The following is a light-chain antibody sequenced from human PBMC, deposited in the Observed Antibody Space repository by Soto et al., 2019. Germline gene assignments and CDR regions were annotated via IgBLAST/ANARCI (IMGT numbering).Light chain of an antibody. CDR1: QSVSSNY. J-gene: IGKJ1*01. CDR3: QQYGSSPGT. Sequence: IVLTNPPCTLSVSPGERATLSCRASQSVSSNYLAFYQQNPGQAPRLLIYGASSRATGIPDRFSGSGSGTDFTLTISRLEPEDFAVYYCQQYGSSPGTFGQGTKVDIK. V-gene: IGKV3-20*01. CDR2: GAS.